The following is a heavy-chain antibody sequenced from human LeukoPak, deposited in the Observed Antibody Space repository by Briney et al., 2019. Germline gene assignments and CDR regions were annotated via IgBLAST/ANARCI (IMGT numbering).Heavy chain of an antibody. CDR3: AKILGIAVAGTNWFDP. CDR1: GFTFSSYW. J-gene: IGHJ5*02. D-gene: IGHD6-19*01. Sequence: GGSLRLSGAASGFTFSSYWMSWVRQAPGKGLEWVANIKQDGSEKYYVDSVKGRFTISRDNAKNSLYLQMNSLRAEDTAVYYCAKILGIAVAGTNWFDPWGQGTLVTVSS. V-gene: IGHV3-7*01. CDR2: IKQDGSEK.